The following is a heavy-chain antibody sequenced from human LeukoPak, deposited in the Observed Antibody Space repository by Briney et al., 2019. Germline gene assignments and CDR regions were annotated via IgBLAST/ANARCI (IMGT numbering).Heavy chain of an antibody. J-gene: IGHJ6*03. Sequence: ASVTVSCKASGYTFTSYDINWVRQATGQGLEWMGWMNPSSGNTGYAQKFQGRVTMTRTTSISPAYMELSSLRSEDTAVYYCASFSATGSPHYYYYMDVWGKGTTVTVSS. CDR2: MNPSSGNT. CDR3: ASFSATGSPHYYYYMDV. V-gene: IGHV1-8*01. CDR1: GYTFTSYD. D-gene: IGHD1-26*01.